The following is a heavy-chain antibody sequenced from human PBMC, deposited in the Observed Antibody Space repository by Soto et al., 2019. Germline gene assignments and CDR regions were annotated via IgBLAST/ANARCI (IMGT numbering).Heavy chain of an antibody. V-gene: IGHV1-18*01. CDR1: DYTFTSYG. Sequence: ASVKVSCXASDYTFTSYGISGVRQAPGQGLEWMGWISAYNGNTNYAQKLQGRVTMTTDTSTSTAYMELRSLRSDDTAVYYCARDKAGANYYGMDVWGQGTTVTVS. CDR2: ISAYNGNT. D-gene: IGHD1-26*01. J-gene: IGHJ6*02. CDR3: ARDKAGANYYGMDV.